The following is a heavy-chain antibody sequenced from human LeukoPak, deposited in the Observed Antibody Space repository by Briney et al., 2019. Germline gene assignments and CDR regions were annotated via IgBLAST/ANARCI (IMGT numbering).Heavy chain of an antibody. V-gene: IGHV1-2*02. CDR1: GYTFTGYS. CDR2: INPHRGGT. D-gene: IGHD5-18*01. Sequence: APLKISRKTSGYTFTGYSMHSVRHAPVQRLERMGWINPHRGGTNYAQKFKGRVTMTRDKSISTAYMELSRLRSDDTAVYYCAREGSGDTAMVTYSYYYGMDVWGQGTTVTVSS. CDR3: AREGSGDTAMVTYSYYYGMDV. J-gene: IGHJ6*02.